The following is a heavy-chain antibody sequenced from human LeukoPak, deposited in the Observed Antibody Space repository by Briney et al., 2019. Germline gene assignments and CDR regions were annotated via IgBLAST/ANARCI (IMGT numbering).Heavy chain of an antibody. CDR3: ARLLDYHLFDY. Sequence: PSETLSLTCTVSGGSISSYYWSWIRQPPGKGLEWIGYIYYRGSTNYNPSLKRRVTISVDTSNNQFSLKLSSVTAADTAVYYCARLLDYHLFDYWGQGTLVTVSS. CDR2: IYYRGST. CDR1: GGSISSYY. V-gene: IGHV4-59*08. D-gene: IGHD5-12*01. J-gene: IGHJ4*02.